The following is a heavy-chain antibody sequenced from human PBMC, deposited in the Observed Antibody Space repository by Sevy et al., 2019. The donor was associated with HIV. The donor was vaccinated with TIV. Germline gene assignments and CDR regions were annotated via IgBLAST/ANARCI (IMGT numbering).Heavy chain of an antibody. J-gene: IGHJ6*02. CDR3: ARDSPRYYYDSSGYDYYYYGMDV. V-gene: IGHV3-53*01. CDR1: GFTVSSNY. Sequence: GGSLRLSCAASGFTVSSNYMSWVRQAPGKGLEWVSVIYSGGSTYYADSVKGRFTISRDNSKNTLYLQMNSLRAEDTAVYYCARDSPRYYYDSSGYDYYYYGMDVWGQGTTVTVSS. D-gene: IGHD3-22*01. CDR2: IYSGGST.